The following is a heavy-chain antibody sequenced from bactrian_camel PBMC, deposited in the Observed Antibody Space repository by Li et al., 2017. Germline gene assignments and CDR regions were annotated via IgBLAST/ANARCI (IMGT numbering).Heavy chain of an antibody. D-gene: IGHD6*01. CDR2: IFTGDGSS. V-gene: IGHV3S40*01. CDR1: VYVDSTHC. CDR3: AADQGYGTFCPTEDYEYNY. J-gene: IGHJ4*01. Sequence: DVQLVESGGGSVEAGGSLRLICEASVYVDSTHCMGWFRQAPGKEREGVAAIFTGDGSSYYVNSVKGRFTISHENANNTVYLQMDDLKPEDTALYYCAADQGYGTFCPTEDYEYNYWGQGTQVTVS.